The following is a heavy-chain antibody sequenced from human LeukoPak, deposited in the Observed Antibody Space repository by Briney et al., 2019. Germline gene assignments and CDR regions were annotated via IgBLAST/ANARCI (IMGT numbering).Heavy chain of an antibody. CDR2: ISANSGNT. Sequence: ASVKVSCKASGYTFTSYGITWVRQAPGQGLEWMGWISANSGNTNYAQKLQGRVTKTTDTSTSTAYMELRSLRSDDTAVYYCARAVAGTEIDYWGQGSLVTVSS. CDR1: GYTFTSYG. J-gene: IGHJ4*02. V-gene: IGHV1-18*01. CDR3: ARAVAGTEIDY. D-gene: IGHD6-19*01.